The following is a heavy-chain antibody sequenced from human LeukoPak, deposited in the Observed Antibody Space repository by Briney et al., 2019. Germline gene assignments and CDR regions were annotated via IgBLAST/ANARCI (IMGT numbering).Heavy chain of an antibody. CDR2: ISSSSSYI. V-gene: IGHV3-21*04. CDR3: ARAMTTVTEIDY. D-gene: IGHD4-17*01. J-gene: IGHJ4*02. CDR1: GFTFSSYS. Sequence: GGSLRLSCAASGFTFSSYSMNWVRQAPGQGLEWVSSISSSSSYIYYADSVKGRFTISRDNAKNSLYLQMNSLRAEDTALYYCARAMTTVTEIDYWGQGTLVTVSS.